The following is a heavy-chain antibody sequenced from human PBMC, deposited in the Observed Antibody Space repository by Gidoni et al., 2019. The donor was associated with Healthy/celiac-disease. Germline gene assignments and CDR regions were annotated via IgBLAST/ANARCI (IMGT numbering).Heavy chain of an antibody. CDR3: ASLWGSSGWYYFDY. CDR1: GYTFTSYD. D-gene: IGHD6-19*01. CDR2: MNPNSGNT. J-gene: IGHJ4*02. Sequence: QVQLVQSGAEVKKPGASVKVSCKASGYTFTSYDINWVRQATGQGLEWMGWMNPNSGNTGYAQKFQGRVTMTRNTSISTAYMELSSLRSEDTAVYYCASLWGSSGWYYFDYWGQGTLVTVSS. V-gene: IGHV1-8*01.